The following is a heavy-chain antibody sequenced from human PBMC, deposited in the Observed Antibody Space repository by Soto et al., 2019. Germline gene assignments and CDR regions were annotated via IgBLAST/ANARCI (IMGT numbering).Heavy chain of an antibody. CDR2: ISYDGSNT. J-gene: IGHJ6*02. CDR1: GFTFSRFS. V-gene: IGHV3-30-3*01. CDR3: ARDHGMFLSYYYYGMDV. D-gene: IGHD3-10*02. Sequence: QVQLVESGGGVVQPGRSLTLSCAASGFTFSRFSMHWVRQAPGKGLAWVAVISYDGSNTHYAASVKGRFNISRDDSKNTVFLQMNNLRGEDSAVYYCARDHGMFLSYYYYGMDVWGQGTTVSVSS.